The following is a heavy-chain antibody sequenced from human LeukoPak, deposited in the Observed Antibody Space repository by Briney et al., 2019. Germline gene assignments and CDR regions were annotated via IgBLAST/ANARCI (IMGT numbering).Heavy chain of an antibody. D-gene: IGHD4-17*01. CDR2: IGSSGSTV. V-gene: IGHV3-48*03. Sequence: PGGSLRLSCAASGFTFSSYEMNWVRQAPGKGLEWVSYIGSSGSTVYYADSVKGRFTISRDNAKNSMHLQMNSLRDEDTAVYYCARDTLVYADSPDAFDIWGQGTMVTVSS. CDR1: GFTFSSYE. CDR3: ARDTLVYADSPDAFDI. J-gene: IGHJ3*02.